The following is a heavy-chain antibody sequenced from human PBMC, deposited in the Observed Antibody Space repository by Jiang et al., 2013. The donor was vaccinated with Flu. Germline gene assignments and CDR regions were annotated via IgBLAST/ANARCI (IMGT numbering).Heavy chain of an antibody. CDR1: GYSINSGYY. CDR3: ATTTGN. CDR2: ISHTGTT. J-gene: IGHJ4*02. V-gene: IGHV4-38-2*02. D-gene: IGHD3-10*01. Sequence: LLKPSETLSLTCTVSGYSINSGYYWGWVRQPPGKGLEWIRSISHTGTTYYNPSLQTRLTISLDTSKNQFSLMLTSVTAADTAVYYCATTTGNWGQGTLVTVSS.